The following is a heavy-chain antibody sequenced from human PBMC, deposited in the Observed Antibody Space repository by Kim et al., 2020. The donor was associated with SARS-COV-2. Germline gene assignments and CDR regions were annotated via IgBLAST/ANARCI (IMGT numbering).Heavy chain of an antibody. CDR1: GFTFSSYW. CDR3: ARENEMATIHFDY. J-gene: IGHJ4*02. V-gene: IGHV3-74*01. Sequence: GGSLRLSCAASGFTFSSYWMHWVRQALGKGLVWVSRINSDGSSTTYADSVKGRFTISRDNAKNTLYLQMNSLRAEDTAVYYCARENEMATIHFDYCGQGTLVTVSS. CDR2: INSDGSST.